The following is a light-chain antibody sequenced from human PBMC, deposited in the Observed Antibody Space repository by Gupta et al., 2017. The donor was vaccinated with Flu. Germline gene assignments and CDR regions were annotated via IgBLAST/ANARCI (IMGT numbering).Light chain of an antibody. J-gene: IGLJ2*01. CDR1: SSDIGDFGY. V-gene: IGLV2-14*01. CDR2: EVT. CDR3: SSYTGSNTVL. Sequence: QSALTQPASVSGSPGQSITISCTGTSSDIGDFGYVSWFQHHPGKAPKLLIYEVTNRPSGVSNRFSGSESGNTASLSISGLQAEDEADYYCSSYTGSNTVLFGGGTKLTVL.